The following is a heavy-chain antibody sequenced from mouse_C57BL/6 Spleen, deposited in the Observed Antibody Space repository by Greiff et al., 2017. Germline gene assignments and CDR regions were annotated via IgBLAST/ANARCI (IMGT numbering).Heavy chain of an antibody. CDR3: ARRLTGVFDD. V-gene: IGHV1-26*01. D-gene: IGHD4-1*01. J-gene: IGHJ2*01. CDR1: GYTFTNYY. CDR2: INPNNGGT. Sequence: VQLQQSGAELVKPGASVKISCKASGYTFTNYYMTWVKQSHGKSLEWIGDINPNNGGTSYNKKFKGKATLTVDNSSSTAYMELRSLTSEDSAVYYCARRLTGVFDDWGQGTTLTVSS.